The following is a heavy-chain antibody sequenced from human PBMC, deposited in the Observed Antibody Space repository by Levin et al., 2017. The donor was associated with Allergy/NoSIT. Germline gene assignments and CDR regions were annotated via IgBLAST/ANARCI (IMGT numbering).Heavy chain of an antibody. CDR2: IYYSGST. CDR1: GGSISSYY. V-gene: IGHV4-59*01. CDR3: ARIAARPFSVVATTHPFDY. D-gene: IGHD2-15*01. Sequence: GSLRLSCTVSGGSISSYYWSWIRQPPGKGLEWIGYIYYSGSTNYNPSLKSRVTISVDTSKNQFSLKLSSVTAADTAVYYCARIAARPFSVVATTHPFDYWGQGTLVTVSS. J-gene: IGHJ4*02.